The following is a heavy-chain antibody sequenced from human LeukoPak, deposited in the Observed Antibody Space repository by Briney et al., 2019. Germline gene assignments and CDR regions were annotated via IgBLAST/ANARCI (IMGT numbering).Heavy chain of an antibody. D-gene: IGHD6-13*01. J-gene: IGHJ4*02. CDR2: IWSDATNQ. CDR3: AKYPGIAAAGTTSDFDY. Sequence: GGSLRLSCEASGFTFSHYGMHWVRQAPGKGLEWVAVIWSDATNQYYSDSVKGRFTISRDNFKRTVSLQMNSLRAEDTAVYYCAKYPGIAAAGTTSDFDYWGQGTLVTVSS. CDR1: GFTFSHYG. V-gene: IGHV3-33*06.